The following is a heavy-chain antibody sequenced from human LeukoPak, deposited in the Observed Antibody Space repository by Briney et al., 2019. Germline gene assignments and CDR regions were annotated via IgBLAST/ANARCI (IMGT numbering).Heavy chain of an antibody. J-gene: IGHJ3*02. Sequence: GGSLRLSCAASGFTFSSYATSWVRQAPGKGLEWVSAISGSGGSTYYADSVKGRFTISRDNSKNTLYLQMNSLRAEDTALYYCARPSRGTYYYDSYAFDIWGQGTMVTVSS. CDR1: GFTFSSYA. D-gene: IGHD3-22*01. V-gene: IGHV3-23*01. CDR2: ISGSGGST. CDR3: ARPSRGTYYYDSYAFDI.